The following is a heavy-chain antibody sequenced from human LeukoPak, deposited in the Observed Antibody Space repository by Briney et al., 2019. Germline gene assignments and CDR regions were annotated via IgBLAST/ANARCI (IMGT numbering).Heavy chain of an antibody. J-gene: IGHJ4*02. CDR2: IYSSGST. D-gene: IGHD2-21*02. CDR1: GGSISSSY. V-gene: IGHV4-4*07. Sequence: SETLSLTCTVSGGSISSSYWSWVRQPAGKGLEWIGRIYSSGSTNYNPSLKSRVTISVDKSKNQFSLKLSSVTAADTAVYYCARHDVVPVIRRGFDFWGQGTLVTVSS. CDR3: ARHDVVPVIRRGFDF.